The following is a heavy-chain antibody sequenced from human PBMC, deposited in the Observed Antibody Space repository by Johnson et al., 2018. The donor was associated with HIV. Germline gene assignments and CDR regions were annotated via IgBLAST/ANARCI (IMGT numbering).Heavy chain of an antibody. CDR2: IGTAGDT. J-gene: IGHJ3*02. Sequence: VQLVESGGGLVQPGGSLRLSCAASGFTFSSYDMHWVRQATGKGLEWVSAIGTAGDTYYPGSVKGRFTISRENAKNSLYLQMNSLRAEDTAVYYCARDPPVTTNHNGFDIWGQGKMVTGSS. D-gene: IGHD4-17*01. CDR1: GFTFSSYD. V-gene: IGHV3-13*01. CDR3: ARDPPVTTNHNGFDI.